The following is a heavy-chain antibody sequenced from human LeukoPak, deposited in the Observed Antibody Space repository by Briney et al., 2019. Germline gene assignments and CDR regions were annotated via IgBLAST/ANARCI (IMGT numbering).Heavy chain of an antibody. CDR1: GGSISSYY. J-gene: IGHJ4*02. CDR3: ARGQEYYGSGSYYSFVDFDY. D-gene: IGHD3-10*01. V-gene: IGHV4-59*01. CDR2: IYYSGST. Sequence: SETLSLTCTVSGGSISSYYWSRIRQPPGKGLEWIGYIYYSGSTNYNPSLKSRVTISVDTSKNQFSLKLSSVTAADTAVYYCARGQEYYGSGSYYSFVDFDYWGQGTLVTVSS.